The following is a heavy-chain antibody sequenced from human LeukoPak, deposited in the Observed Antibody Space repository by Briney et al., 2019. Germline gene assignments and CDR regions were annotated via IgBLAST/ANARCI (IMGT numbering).Heavy chain of an antibody. D-gene: IGHD3-22*01. CDR3: ASLYYYDSSGYPLLDY. CDR1: GGSISSGGYY. CDR2: IYHSGST. Sequence: SETLSLTCTVSGGSISSGGYYWSWIRQPPGKGLEWIGYIYHSGSTYYNPSLKSRVTISVDRSKNQFSLKLSSVTAADTAVYYCASLYYYDSSGYPLLDYWGQGTLVTVSS. J-gene: IGHJ4*02. V-gene: IGHV4-30-2*01.